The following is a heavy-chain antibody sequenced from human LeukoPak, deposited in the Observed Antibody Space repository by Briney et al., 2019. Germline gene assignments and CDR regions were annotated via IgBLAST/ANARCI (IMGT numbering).Heavy chain of an antibody. J-gene: IGHJ4*02. D-gene: IGHD3-10*01. CDR3: ASLGSGSSPIIDFDY. CDR1: GYSYTSYY. CDR2: MDPAGGST. V-gene: IGHV1-46*01. Sequence: ASVRVSCKASGYSYTSYYMHKVRQAAGQGLEWMAIMDPAGGSTYYAQKFQGRLTMTRDTSTSTVYMELRSLRSEDTAIYYCASLGSGSSPIIDFDYWGQGTLVTVSS.